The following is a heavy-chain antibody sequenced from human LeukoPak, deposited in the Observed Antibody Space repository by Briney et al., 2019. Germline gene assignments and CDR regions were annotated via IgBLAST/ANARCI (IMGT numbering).Heavy chain of an antibody. J-gene: IGHJ3*02. D-gene: IGHD4-11*01. CDR3: ATTTVADAFDI. Sequence: PSETLSLTCSVSGGTISSYYGSGIRQPPGKGLEWIGYIYYSGSTNYNPSLKSRVTISVDTSKNQFSLKLSSVTAADTAVYYCATTTVADAFDIWGQGTMVTVSS. CDR1: GGTISSYY. CDR2: IYYSGST. V-gene: IGHV4-59*01.